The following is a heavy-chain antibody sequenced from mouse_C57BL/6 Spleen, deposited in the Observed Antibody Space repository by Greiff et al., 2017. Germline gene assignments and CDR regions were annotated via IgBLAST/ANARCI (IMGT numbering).Heavy chain of an antibody. V-gene: IGHV1-15*01. D-gene: IGHD6-1*01. Sequence: VQLQESGAELVRPGASVTLSCKASGYTFTDYEMHWVKQTPVHGLEWIGAIDPETGGTAYNQKFKGKAILTADKSSSTAYMELRSLTSEDSAVYYCTRSLPSYYYAMDYWGQGTSVTVSS. CDR1: GYTFTDYE. CDR3: TRSLPSYYYAMDY. J-gene: IGHJ4*01. CDR2: IDPETGGT.